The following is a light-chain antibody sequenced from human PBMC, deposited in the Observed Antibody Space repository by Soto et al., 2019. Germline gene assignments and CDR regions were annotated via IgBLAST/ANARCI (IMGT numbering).Light chain of an antibody. CDR3: PQSYSTPWT. CDR1: QSISSY. Sequence: IQMTQSPSSLSASVGDRVTITCRASQSISSYLNWYQQKPGKAPKLLIYAASSLQSGVPSRFSGSGSGTDFTLTITSLQPEDFATYYCPQSYSTPWTFGQGTKADIK. J-gene: IGKJ1*01. V-gene: IGKV1-39*01. CDR2: AAS.